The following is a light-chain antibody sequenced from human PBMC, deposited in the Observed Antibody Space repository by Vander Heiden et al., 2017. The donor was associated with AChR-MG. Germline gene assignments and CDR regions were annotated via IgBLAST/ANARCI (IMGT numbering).Light chain of an antibody. CDR1: SSNIGAGYD. J-gene: IGLJ2*01. V-gene: IGLV1-40*01. Sequence: QSVLTQPPSVSGAPGPRVTISCTGSSSNIGAGYDVHWYQRLPGTAPKLLIYGNSNRPSGVPDRFSGSKSGTSASLAITGLQAEDEADYYCQSYDSSLSGSVFGGGTKLTVL. CDR3: QSYDSSLSGSV. CDR2: GNS.